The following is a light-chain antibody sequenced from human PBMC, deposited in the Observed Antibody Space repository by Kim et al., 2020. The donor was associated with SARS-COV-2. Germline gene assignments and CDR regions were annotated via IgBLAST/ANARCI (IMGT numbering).Light chain of an antibody. CDR2: AAS. V-gene: IGKV1-39*01. CDR1: QSISTY. Sequence: SASVGDRVTITCRASQSISTYLNWYQHKPGKAPKLLIYAASSFQSGVPSRFSGSGSGTDFTLTISSLQPEDFATYYCQQTYRSPPTFGQGTKLEI. CDR3: QQTYRSPPT. J-gene: IGKJ2*01.